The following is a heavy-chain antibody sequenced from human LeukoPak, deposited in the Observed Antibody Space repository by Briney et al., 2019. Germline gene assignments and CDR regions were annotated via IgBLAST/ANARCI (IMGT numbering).Heavy chain of an antibody. CDR1: GASISSYY. D-gene: IGHD6-19*01. CDR3: ARGRRWQWLVDAPVHAFDI. CDR2: IYYSGST. Sequence: PSETLSLTCTVSGASISSYYWSWIRQPPGKGLEWLGYIYYSGSTNYNPSPKSRVTISVDTSKTQFSLKLSSVTAADTAVYYCARGRRWQWLVDAPVHAFDIWGQGTMVTVSS. V-gene: IGHV4-59*01. J-gene: IGHJ3*02.